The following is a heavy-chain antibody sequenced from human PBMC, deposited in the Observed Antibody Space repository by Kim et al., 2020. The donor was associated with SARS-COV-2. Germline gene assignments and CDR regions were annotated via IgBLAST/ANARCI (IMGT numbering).Heavy chain of an antibody. CDR1: GFTFSNAW. CDR3: TTGITMVRGVIALGPY. D-gene: IGHD3-10*01. CDR2: IKSKTDGGTT. Sequence: GGSLRLSCAASGFTFSNAWMSWVRQAPGKGLEWVGRIKSKTDGGTTDYAAPVKGRFTISRDDSKNTLYLQMNSLKTEDTAVYYCTTGITMVRGVIALGPYWGQGTLVTVSS. J-gene: IGHJ4*02. V-gene: IGHV3-15*01.